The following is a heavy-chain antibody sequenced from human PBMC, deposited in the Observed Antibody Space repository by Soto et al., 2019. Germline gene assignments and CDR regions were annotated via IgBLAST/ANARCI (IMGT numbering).Heavy chain of an antibody. V-gene: IGHV1-8*01. J-gene: IGHJ6*02. D-gene: IGHD3-3*01. CDR3: ARGSRDYDFWSGSLYGMDV. CDR1: GYTFTSYD. CDR2: MNPNSGNT. Sequence: QVQLVQSGAEVKKPGASVKVSCKASGYTFTSYDINCVRQATGQGLEWLGWMNPNSGNTGYAQKLQGRVTMTRNTSISTAYMELSSLRSEDTAVYYCARGSRDYDFWSGSLYGMDVWGQGTTVTVSS.